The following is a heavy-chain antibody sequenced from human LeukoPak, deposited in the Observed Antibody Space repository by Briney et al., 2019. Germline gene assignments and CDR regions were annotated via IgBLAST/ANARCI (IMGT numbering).Heavy chain of an antibody. CDR1: GYTFTSYG. Sequence: ASVKVSCKASGYTFTSYGISWVRQAPGQGLEWMGWISAYNGNTNYAQKLQGRVTMTTDTSTSTAYMELRSLRSDDTAVYYCARVSVEYCSSTSCYEADWFDPWGQGTLVTVSS. V-gene: IGHV1-18*01. CDR2: ISAYNGNT. J-gene: IGHJ5*02. CDR3: ARVSVEYCSSTSCYEADWFDP. D-gene: IGHD2-2*01.